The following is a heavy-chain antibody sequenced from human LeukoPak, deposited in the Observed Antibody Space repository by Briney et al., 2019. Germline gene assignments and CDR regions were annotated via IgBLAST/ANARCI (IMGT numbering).Heavy chain of an antibody. V-gene: IGHV1-46*01. J-gene: IGHJ4*02. CDR1: GYTFTSYY. CDR2: INPSGGST. D-gene: IGHD3-10*01. Sequence: ASVKVSCKASGYTFTSYYMHWVRQAPGQGLEWMGIINPSGGSTSYAQKFQGRVTMTRDTSTSTVYMELSSLRSEDTAVYYCARDGEGPSKVEASDYWGQGTLVTVSS. CDR3: ARDGEGPSKVEASDY.